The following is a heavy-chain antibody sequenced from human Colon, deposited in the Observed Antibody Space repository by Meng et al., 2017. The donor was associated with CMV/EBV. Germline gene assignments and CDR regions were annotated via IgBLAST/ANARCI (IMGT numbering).Heavy chain of an antibody. CDR3: ARVDTAMVIEGGFDY. J-gene: IGHJ4*02. CDR1: GYTFTGYY. Sequence: ASVKVSCKASGYTFTGYYMQWVRQAPGQGLEWMGWINPNSGGTNYAQKFQGRVTMTRDTSISTAYMELSRLRSDDTAVYYCARVDTAMVIEGGFDYWGQGTLVTVSS. V-gene: IGHV1-2*02. D-gene: IGHD5-18*01. CDR2: INPNSGGT.